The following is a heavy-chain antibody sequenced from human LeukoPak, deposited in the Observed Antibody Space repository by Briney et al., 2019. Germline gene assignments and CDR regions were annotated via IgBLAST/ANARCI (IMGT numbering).Heavy chain of an antibody. CDR1: GFTFSSYA. CDR2: IIPIFGTA. J-gene: IGHJ6*03. D-gene: IGHD1-14*01. Sequence: PGGSLRLSCAASGFTFSSYAISWVRQAPGQGLEWMGGIIPIFGTANYAQKFQGRVTITTDESTSTAYMELSSLRSEDTAVYYCARDGEPTTSYYYYYYMDVWGKGTTVTVSS. CDR3: ARDGEPTTSYYYYYYMDV. V-gene: IGHV1-69*05.